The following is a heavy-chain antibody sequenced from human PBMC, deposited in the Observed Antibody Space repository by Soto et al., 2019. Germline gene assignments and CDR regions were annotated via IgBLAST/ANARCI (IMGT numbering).Heavy chain of an antibody. Sequence: PXETLSLTCTVSGGAMYAYYWSWIRQPPGKGLEWIGDIYYSGRTNYNPSLKSRVTISVDTSKSQFSLNLRSVTAADTAVYYCARGGHDFAFDYWGHGGLVTVSS. V-gene: IGHV4-59*01. CDR3: ARGGHDFAFDY. J-gene: IGHJ4*01. CDR2: IYYSGRT. D-gene: IGHD5-12*01. CDR1: GGAMYAYY.